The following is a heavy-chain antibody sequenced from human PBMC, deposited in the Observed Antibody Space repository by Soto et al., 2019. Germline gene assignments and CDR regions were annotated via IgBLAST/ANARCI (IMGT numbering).Heavy chain of an antibody. CDR3: ARRERYYGSPGWFDP. J-gene: IGHJ5*02. CDR2: VCYNENT. V-gene: IGHV4-39*01. Sequence: LSLTCSVSGGSISSFTYYWGWIRQPPGKGLEWIGTVCYNENTYYNPPLKSRVTITVDTAKNQFSLNLRSVTAADTAMYFCARRERYYGSPGWFDPWGPGTLVTVSS. D-gene: IGHD3-10*01. CDR1: GGSISSFTYY.